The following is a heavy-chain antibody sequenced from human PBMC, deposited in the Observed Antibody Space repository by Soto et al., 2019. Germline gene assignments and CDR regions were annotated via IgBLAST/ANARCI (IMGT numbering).Heavy chain of an antibody. Sequence: GGSLRLSCAASEFTFSSYWLSWVRQAPGKGLEWVANIKQDGSEKYYVDSVKGRFTISRDNAKNSLYLQMNSLRAEDTAVYYCARDSGYCTNGICYAGYYYGMDVWGQGTTVTVSS. CDR3: ARDSGYCTNGICYAGYYYGMDV. CDR2: IKQDGSEK. CDR1: EFTFSSYW. D-gene: IGHD2-8*01. J-gene: IGHJ6*02. V-gene: IGHV3-7*05.